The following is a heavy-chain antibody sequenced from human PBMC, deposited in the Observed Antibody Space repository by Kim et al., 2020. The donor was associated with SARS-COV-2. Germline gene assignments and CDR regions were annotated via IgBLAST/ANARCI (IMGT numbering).Heavy chain of an antibody. Sequence: YADSVKGRFTISRDNAKNTMYLQMNSLRAEDTALYYCASRAYSGTYYYFDNWGQGTLVTVSS. V-gene: IGHV3-74*01. D-gene: IGHD1-26*01. J-gene: IGHJ4*02. CDR3: ASRAYSGTYYYFDN.